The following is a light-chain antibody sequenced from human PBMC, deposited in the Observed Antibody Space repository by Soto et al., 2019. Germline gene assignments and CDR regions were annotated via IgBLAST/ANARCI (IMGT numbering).Light chain of an antibody. CDR1: SRHSSYI. Sequence: QLVLTQSSSASASLGSSVKLTCTLSSRHSSYIIAWHQQQPGKAPRYLMKLEDSGNYNKGSGGPDRFSGSSSGADRYLTISNLQSEDEAEYYCETWDSNTRVFGGGTKLTVL. J-gene: IGLJ3*02. CDR2: LEDSGNY. V-gene: IGLV4-60*03. CDR3: ETWDSNTRV.